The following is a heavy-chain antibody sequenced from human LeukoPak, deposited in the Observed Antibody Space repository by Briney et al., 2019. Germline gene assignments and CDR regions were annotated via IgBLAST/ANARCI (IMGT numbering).Heavy chain of an antibody. CDR1: GGSFSGYY. CDR2: INHSGST. Sequence: PSETLSLTCAVYGGSFSGYYWSWIRQPPGKGLEWIGEINHSGSTNYNPSLKSRVTISVDTSKNQFSLKLSSVTAADTAVYYCARESIIAVADYWGQGTLVTVSS. V-gene: IGHV4-34*01. CDR3: ARESIIAVADY. D-gene: IGHD6-19*01. J-gene: IGHJ4*02.